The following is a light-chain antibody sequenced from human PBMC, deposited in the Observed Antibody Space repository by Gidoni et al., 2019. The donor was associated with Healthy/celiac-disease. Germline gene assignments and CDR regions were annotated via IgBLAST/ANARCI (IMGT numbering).Light chain of an antibody. J-gene: IGKJ1*01. CDR2: AAS. CDR3: QQSYSTPWT. V-gene: IGKV1-39*01. CDR1: QSISSD. Sequence: DIQMTQSPSSLSASVEDRVTIPCRASQSISSDVNWYQQKPGKAPKLLIYAASSLQSGVPSRFSGSGSGTDFTLTISILQPEDFATYYCQQSYSTPWTFXXXTKVEIK.